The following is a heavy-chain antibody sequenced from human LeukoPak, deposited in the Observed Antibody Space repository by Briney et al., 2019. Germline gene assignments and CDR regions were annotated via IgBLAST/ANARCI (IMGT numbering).Heavy chain of an antibody. D-gene: IGHD4-23*01. CDR2: IYYSGST. V-gene: IGHV4-39*07. CDR3: ARGSVVNPRY. Sequence: SETLSLTCTVSGGSISSSSYYWGWIRQPPGKGLEWIGSIYYSGSTIYNPSLKSRVTISVDTSKNQFSLKLSSVTAADTAVYYCARGSVVNPRYWGQGTLVTVSS. CDR1: GGSISSSSYY. J-gene: IGHJ4*02.